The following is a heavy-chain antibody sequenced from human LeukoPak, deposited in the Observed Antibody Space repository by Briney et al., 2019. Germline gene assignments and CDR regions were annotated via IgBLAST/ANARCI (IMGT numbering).Heavy chain of an antibody. J-gene: IGHJ4*02. D-gene: IGHD3-3*01. CDR1: GFTFSSYS. CDR2: ISSSSSTI. V-gene: IGHV3-48*04. CDR3: ARARRLRFLEWLWDY. Sequence: GGSLRLSCAASGFTFSSYSMNWVRQAPGKGLEWVSYISSSSSTIYYADSVKGRFTISRDNAKNSLYLQMNSLRAEDTAVYYCARARRLRFLEWLWDYWGQGTLVTVSS.